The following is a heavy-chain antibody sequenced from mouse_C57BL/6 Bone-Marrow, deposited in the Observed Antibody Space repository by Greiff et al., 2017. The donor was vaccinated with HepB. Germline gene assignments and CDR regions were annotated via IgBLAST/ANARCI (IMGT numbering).Heavy chain of an antibody. V-gene: IGHV3-6*01. CDR2: ISYDGSN. Sequence: EVKLQESGPGLVKPSQSLSLTCSVTGYSITSGYYWNWIRQFPGNKLEWMGYISYDGSNNYNPSLKNRISITRDTSKNQFFLKLNSVTTEDTATYFCARAVDRNYVPFAYWGQVTLVTVSA. D-gene: IGHD2-1*01. CDR1: GYSITSGYY. J-gene: IGHJ3*01. CDR3: ARAVDRNYVPFAY.